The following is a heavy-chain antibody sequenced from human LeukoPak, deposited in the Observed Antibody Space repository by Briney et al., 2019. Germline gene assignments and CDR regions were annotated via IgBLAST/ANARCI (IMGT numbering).Heavy chain of an antibody. V-gene: IGHV3-23*01. J-gene: IGHJ4*02. CDR2: IRGSGGST. CDR1: GFTFSSYA. CDR3: AKAESSVVTASFDW. D-gene: IGHD2-21*02. Sequence: PGGSLRLSCAASGFTFSSYAMSWVHQAPGKGLEWVSGIRGSGGSTYYADSVKGRFTISRDNSKNTLYLQMNSLRAEDTAVYYCAKAESSVVTASFDWWGQGTLVTVAS.